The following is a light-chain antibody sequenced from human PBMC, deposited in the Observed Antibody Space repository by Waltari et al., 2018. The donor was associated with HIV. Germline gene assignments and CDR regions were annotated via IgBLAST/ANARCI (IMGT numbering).Light chain of an antibody. CDR2: RNN. CDR3: VAWDDSLRGVL. J-gene: IGLJ2*01. Sequence: SVLTQPPSASGTPGQRVTIPCSGSTSNIGSNDVFLYQHLPGAAPKLLIHRNNPRPSGFPDRFSGSTSGTSASLAISGLRSEDEADYYCVAWDDSLRGVLFGGGTKVAVL. V-gene: IGLV1-47*01. CDR1: TSNIGSND.